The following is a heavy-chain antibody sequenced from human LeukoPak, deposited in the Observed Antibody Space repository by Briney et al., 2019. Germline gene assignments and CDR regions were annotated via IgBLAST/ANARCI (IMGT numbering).Heavy chain of an antibody. D-gene: IGHD1-26*01. CDR2: IYPGDSDT. V-gene: IGHV5-51*01. CDR3: ARLELLNYYGMDV. CDR1: GYSFTSYW. Sequence: GESLKIFCKGSGYSFTSYWIGWVRQMPGKGLEWMGIIYPGDSDTRYSPSFQGQVTISADKSISTAYLQWSSLKASDTAMYYCARLELLNYYGMDVWGQGTTVTVSS. J-gene: IGHJ6*02.